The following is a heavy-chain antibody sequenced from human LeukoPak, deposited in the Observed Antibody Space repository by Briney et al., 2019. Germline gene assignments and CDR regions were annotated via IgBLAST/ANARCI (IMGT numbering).Heavy chain of an antibody. CDR1: GFTFSSYS. D-gene: IGHD3-22*01. Sequence: GGSLRLSCAASGFTFSSYSMNWVRQAPGKGLEWVSSISSSSSYIYYADSVKGRFTISRDNAKNSLYLQMNSLRAEDTAVYYCARPLSSGQNNAFDIWGQGTMVTVSS. J-gene: IGHJ3*02. CDR2: ISSSSSYI. V-gene: IGHV3-21*01. CDR3: ARPLSSGQNNAFDI.